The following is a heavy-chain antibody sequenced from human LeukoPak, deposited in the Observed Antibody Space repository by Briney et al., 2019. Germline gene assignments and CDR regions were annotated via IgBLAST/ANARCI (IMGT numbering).Heavy chain of an antibody. D-gene: IGHD3-22*01. Sequence: GGSLRLSCAASGFTFDDYAMHWVRQAPGKGLEWVSLISGDGGSTYYADSVKGRFTISRDNSKNSLYLQMNSLRTEDTALYYCAKDTDEEDSSGPYFDYWGQGTLVTVSS. CDR1: GFTFDDYA. CDR2: ISGDGGST. J-gene: IGHJ4*02. V-gene: IGHV3-43*02. CDR3: AKDTDEEDSSGPYFDY.